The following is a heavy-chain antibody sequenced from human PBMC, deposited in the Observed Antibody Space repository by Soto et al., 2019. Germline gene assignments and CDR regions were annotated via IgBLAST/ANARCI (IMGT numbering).Heavy chain of an antibody. D-gene: IGHD6-6*01. J-gene: IGHJ4*01. V-gene: IGHV1-18*01. CDR2: VSAYNGER. CDR3: SRGTSIPASGDF. Sequence: QVQLVQSGAEVKKPGASVKVSCKASGYTFTNYGINWVRQAPGQGLEWLAWVSAYNGERRYAQRVQARVIMTTDTSTTTAYMELRSLRSDDTAVYDCSRGTSIPASGDFWGQGTLVTVSS. CDR1: GYTFTNYG.